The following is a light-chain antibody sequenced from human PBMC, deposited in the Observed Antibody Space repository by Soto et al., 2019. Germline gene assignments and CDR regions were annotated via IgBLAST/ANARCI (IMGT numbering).Light chain of an antibody. V-gene: IGLV2-8*01. CDR2: EVT. Sequence: QSVLTQPPSASGSPGQSVTISCTGTSSDVGGYNYVVWFQQHPGKAPKLMIYEVTKRPSGVPDRFSGSKSGNTASLTISGLQAEDEADYYCVSFTTSRSYVFGTGTKVTVL. CDR1: SSDVGGYNY. J-gene: IGLJ1*01. CDR3: VSFTTSRSYV.